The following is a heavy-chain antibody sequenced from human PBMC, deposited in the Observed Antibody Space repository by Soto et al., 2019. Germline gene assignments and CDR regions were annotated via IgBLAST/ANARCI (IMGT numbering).Heavy chain of an antibody. J-gene: IGHJ6*02. CDR2: ISGSGGST. CDR1: GFTFSSYA. CDR3: AKSVSMVITIDYYYYGMDV. Sequence: GGSLRLSCAASGFTFSSYAMSWVRQAPGKGLEWVSAISGSGGSTYYADSVKGRFTISRDNSKTTLYLQMNSLRAEDTAVYYCAKSVSMVITIDYYYYGMDVWGQGTTVTVSS. D-gene: IGHD3-22*01. V-gene: IGHV3-23*01.